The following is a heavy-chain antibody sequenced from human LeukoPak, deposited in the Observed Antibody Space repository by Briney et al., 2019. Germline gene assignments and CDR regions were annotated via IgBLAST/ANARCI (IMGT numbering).Heavy chain of an antibody. CDR2: ISSSGST. Sequence: SETLSLTCTVSGDSISSGDYYWSWIRQPAGKGLEWIGRISSSGSTNYNPSLKSRVTISVDTSKNQFSLKLSSVTAADTAVYYCARELLWFGAPSRHNWFDPWGQGTLVTVPS. V-gene: IGHV4-61*02. CDR3: ARELLWFGAPSRHNWFDP. D-gene: IGHD3-10*01. J-gene: IGHJ5*02. CDR1: GDSISSGDYY.